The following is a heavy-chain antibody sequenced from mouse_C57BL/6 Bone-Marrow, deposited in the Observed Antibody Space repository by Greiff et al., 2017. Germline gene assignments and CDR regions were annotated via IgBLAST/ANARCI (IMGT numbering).Heavy chain of an antibody. D-gene: IGHD1-1*02. CDR3: AREGPMVGFAY. CDR2: INPYNGGT. Sequence: EVKLVESGPVLVKPGASVKMSCKASGYTFTDYYMNWVKQSHGKSLEWIGVINPYNGGTSYNQKFKGKATLTVDKSSSTAYMELNSLTSEDSAVYYCAREGPMVGFAYWGQGTLVTVSA. CDR1: GYTFTDYY. J-gene: IGHJ3*01. V-gene: IGHV1-19*01.